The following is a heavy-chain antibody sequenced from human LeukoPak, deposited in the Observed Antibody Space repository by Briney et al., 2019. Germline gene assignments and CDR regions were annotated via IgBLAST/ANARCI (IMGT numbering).Heavy chain of an antibody. V-gene: IGHV4-59*01. CDR1: GGSINNYY. J-gene: IGHJ3*02. D-gene: IGHD3-22*01. CDR3: ARDMRYYYDSSGYYEHGFDI. Sequence: SETLSLTCTVSGGSINNYYWSWIRQPPGKGLEWIGYIHNSGSTYYNPSLKSRVTISVDTSKNQFSLRLSSVTAADTAVYYCARDMRYYYDSSGYYEHGFDIWGQGTMLTVSS. CDR2: IHNSGST.